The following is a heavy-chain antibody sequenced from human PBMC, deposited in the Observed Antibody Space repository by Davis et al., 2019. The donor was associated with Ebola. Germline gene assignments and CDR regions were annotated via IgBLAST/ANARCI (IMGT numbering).Heavy chain of an antibody. J-gene: IGHJ4*02. CDR3: ARDTTVAGGGQNY. CDR1: GFILSMYW. V-gene: IGHV3-7*01. Sequence: GESLKPPCAASGFILSMYWMSWVRQVPGKGPEWVANIKEDGSDKYYVDSVKGRFTISRDNAKNSLFLQMNNLRVEDTAVYYCARDTTVAGGGQNYWGQGTLVTVSS. D-gene: IGHD6-13*01. CDR2: IKEDGSDK.